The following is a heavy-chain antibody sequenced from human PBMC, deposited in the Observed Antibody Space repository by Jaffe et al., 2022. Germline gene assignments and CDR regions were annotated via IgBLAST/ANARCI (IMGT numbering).Heavy chain of an antibody. CDR1: GGTFSSYA. J-gene: IGHJ4*02. D-gene: IGHD6-13*01. CDR3: ARAGSLYSSSWSPPSYYFDY. Sequence: QVQLVQSGAEVKKPGSSVKVSCKASGGTFSSYAISWVRQAPGQGLEWMGGIIPIFGTANYAQKFQGRVTITTDESTSTAYMELSSLRSEDTAVYYCARAGSLYSSSWSPPSYYFDYWGQGTLVTVSS. CDR2: IIPIFGTA. V-gene: IGHV1-69*05.